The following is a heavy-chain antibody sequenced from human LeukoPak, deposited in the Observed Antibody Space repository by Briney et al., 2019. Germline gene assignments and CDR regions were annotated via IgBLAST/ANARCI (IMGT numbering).Heavy chain of an antibody. D-gene: IGHD1-26*01. CDR3: ASLLSGSNQINNY. CDR2: IKQDGSEK. J-gene: IGHJ4*02. Sequence: GGSLRLSCAASGFTFSSYWMSWVRQAPGKGLEWVANIKQDGSEKYYVDSVKGRFTISRDNAKNSLYLQMNSLRAEDTAVYYCASLLSGSNQINNYWGQGTLVTVSS. V-gene: IGHV3-7*01. CDR1: GFTFSSYW.